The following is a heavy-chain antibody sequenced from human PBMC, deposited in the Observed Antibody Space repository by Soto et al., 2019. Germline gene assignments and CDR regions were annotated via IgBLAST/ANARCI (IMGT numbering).Heavy chain of an antibody. D-gene: IGHD3-16*01. V-gene: IGHV3-23*01. CDR3: TKMGAAGGDYPDS. CDR1: GVTFSNYA. CDR2: VSGSGDST. J-gene: IGHJ4*02. Sequence: EVQLLVSGGGLAQPGGSLRLSCAASGVTFSNYAMIWVRQAPGKGLECVSGVSGSGDSTHYADSVKGRFTISRDNSKNTLYLQMNSLRAEDTAVYYCTKMGAAGGDYPDSWGQGTLVTVSS.